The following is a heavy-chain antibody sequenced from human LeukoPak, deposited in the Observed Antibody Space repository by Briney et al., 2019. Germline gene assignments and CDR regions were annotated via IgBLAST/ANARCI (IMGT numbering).Heavy chain of an antibody. D-gene: IGHD3-16*01. J-gene: IGHJ3*02. CDR2: IYYSGST. CDR1: GGSISSYH. Sequence: SETLSLTCTVSGGSISSYHWSWIRQPPGKGLEWIGYIYYSGSTNYNPSLKSRVTISVDTSKNQFSLKLSSVTAADTAVYYCARVFGNYDYAFDIWGQGTMVTVSS. V-gene: IGHV4-59*01. CDR3: ARVFGNYDYAFDI.